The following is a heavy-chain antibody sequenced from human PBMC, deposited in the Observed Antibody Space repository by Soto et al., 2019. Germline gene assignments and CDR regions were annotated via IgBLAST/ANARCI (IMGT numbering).Heavy chain of an antibody. CDR1: GYNFANYW. CDR2: IHPVDSDT. D-gene: IGHD6-13*01. J-gene: IGHJ4*02. Sequence: GESLKISCQGSGYNFANYWIGWVRQVPGKGLEWMGIIHPVDSDTIYSPSFQGQVTISADKSINTAYLRWSSLKASDTAMYYCARHIQSSTWTHFDTWGQGTLVTVSS. CDR3: ARHIQSSTWTHFDT. V-gene: IGHV5-51*01.